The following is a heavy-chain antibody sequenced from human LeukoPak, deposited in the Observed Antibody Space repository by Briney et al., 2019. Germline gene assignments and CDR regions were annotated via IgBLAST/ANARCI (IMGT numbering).Heavy chain of an antibody. Sequence: GGSLRLSCAASGFTFSSYAMSWVRQAPGKGLEWVSAISGSGGSTYYADSVEGRFTISRDNSKNTLYLQMNSLRAEDTAVYYCAKDSRPYYDILTGYYLIDYWGQGTLVTVSS. D-gene: IGHD3-9*01. CDR1: GFTFSSYA. CDR3: AKDSRPYYDILTGYYLIDY. V-gene: IGHV3-23*01. J-gene: IGHJ4*02. CDR2: ISGSGGST.